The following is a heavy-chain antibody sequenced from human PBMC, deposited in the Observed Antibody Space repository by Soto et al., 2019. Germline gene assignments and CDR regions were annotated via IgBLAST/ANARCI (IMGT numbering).Heavy chain of an antibody. CDR1: GYTFTSYD. D-gene: IGHD5-18*01. J-gene: IGHJ6*02. Sequence: QVQLVQSGAEVKKPGASVKVSCKASGYTFTSYDINWVRQATGQGLEWMGWMNPNRGNTGYAQKFQARVTMTRNTSLSPAHLELSSLSSEDTAVYYCATVDSYGQSGALDVWGPGTTVTVSS. CDR3: ATVDSYGQSGALDV. V-gene: IGHV1-8*01. CDR2: MNPNRGNT.